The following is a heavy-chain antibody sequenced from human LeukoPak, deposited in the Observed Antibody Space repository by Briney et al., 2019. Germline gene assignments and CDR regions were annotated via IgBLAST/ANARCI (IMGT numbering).Heavy chain of an antibody. CDR1: GFTFSSYA. D-gene: IGHD5-12*01. CDR2: ISYDGSNK. CDR3: ASGRQEMATIPFDY. J-gene: IGHJ4*02. V-gene: IGHV3-30-3*01. Sequence: GRSLRLSCAASGFTFSSYAMHWVRQAPGKGLEWVAVISYDGSNKYYADSVKGRFTISRDNAKNSLYLQMNSLRAEDTAVYYCASGRQEMATIPFDYWGQGTLVTVSS.